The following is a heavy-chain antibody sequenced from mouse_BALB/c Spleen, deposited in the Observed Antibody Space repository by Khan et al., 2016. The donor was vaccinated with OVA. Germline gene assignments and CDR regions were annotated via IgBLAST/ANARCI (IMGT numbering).Heavy chain of an antibody. J-gene: IGHJ3*01. Sequence: EVQLQQSGPELMKPGASVKISCKASGYSFTSYYIHWVKQSHGKSLDWIGYVDPFSGGTTYNQKFKGKATLTVDKSSSTAYIHFSNLTSEDSAVYYCTRHGDVTWFTYWGQGTLVTVSA. V-gene: IGHV1-31*01. D-gene: IGHD2-13*01. CDR2: VDPFSGGT. CDR3: TRHGDVTWFTY. CDR1: GYSFTSYY.